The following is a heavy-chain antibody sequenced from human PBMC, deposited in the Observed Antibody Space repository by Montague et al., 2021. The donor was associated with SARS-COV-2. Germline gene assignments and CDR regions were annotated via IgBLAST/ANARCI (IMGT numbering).Heavy chain of an antibody. V-gene: IGHV3-33*01. D-gene: IGHD3-10*01. Sequence: SLRLSCAASGFTLSSYGMHWVRQAPGKGLEWVAVIWYDGGNKYYADSVKGRFTISRDNSKNTLYLQMNSLRAEDTAVYYCARLYYYGSGRRMGYYYYGMDVWGQGTTVTVSS. CDR1: GFTLSSYG. J-gene: IGHJ6*02. CDR2: IWYDGGNK. CDR3: ARLYYYGSGRRMGYYYYGMDV.